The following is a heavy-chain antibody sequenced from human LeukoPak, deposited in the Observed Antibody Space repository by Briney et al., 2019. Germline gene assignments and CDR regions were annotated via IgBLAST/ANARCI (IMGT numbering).Heavy chain of an antibody. CDR3: VREGGGDRGRAFDM. Sequence: ASVKVSGKASGYSFTSYFIPWVRQAPGQGLEWMGIINPNGGSTGYAQKFQGRVSMSRDTSTSTVYMELSSLRSEDTAVYYCVREGGGDRGRAFDMWGQGTMVTVSS. CDR2: INPNGGST. CDR1: GYSFTSYF. J-gene: IGHJ3*02. D-gene: IGHD2-21*02. V-gene: IGHV1-46*01.